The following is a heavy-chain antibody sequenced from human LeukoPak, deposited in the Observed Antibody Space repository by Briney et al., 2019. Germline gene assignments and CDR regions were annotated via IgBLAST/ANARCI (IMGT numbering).Heavy chain of an antibody. V-gene: IGHV3-21*04. Sequence: GGSLRLSCAASGFTFSSHTMNWVRQAPGKGLEWVSSISSSTSYIYYADSVKGRFTISRDNSKNTLYLQMNSLRAEDTAVYYCAKEVGATQFDYWGQGTLVTVSS. D-gene: IGHD1-26*01. J-gene: IGHJ4*02. CDR1: GFTFSSHT. CDR2: ISSSTSYI. CDR3: AKEVGATQFDY.